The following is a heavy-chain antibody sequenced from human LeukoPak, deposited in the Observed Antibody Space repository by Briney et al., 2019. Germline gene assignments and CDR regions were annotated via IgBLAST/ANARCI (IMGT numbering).Heavy chain of an antibody. CDR1: GFTFSSYV. J-gene: IGHJ4*02. V-gene: IGHV3-30*04. Sequence: GGSLRLSCAASGFTFSSYVMHWVRQAPGKGLEWVAIISYDGSNEYYADSVKGRFTISRDNAKNSLYLQMNSLRAEDTAVYYCARVGATWGQGTLVTVSS. D-gene: IGHD1-26*01. CDR2: ISYDGSNE. CDR3: ARVGAT.